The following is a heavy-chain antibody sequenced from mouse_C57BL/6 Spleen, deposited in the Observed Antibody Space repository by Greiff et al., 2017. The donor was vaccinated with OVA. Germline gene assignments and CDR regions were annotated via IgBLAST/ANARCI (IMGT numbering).Heavy chain of an antibody. CDR2: IDPSDSYT. CDR3: AREEGNYVGRFAY. Sequence: VKLQQPGAELVRPGTSVKLSCKASGYTFTSYWMHWVKQRPGQGLEWIGVIDPSDSYTNYNQKFKGKATLTVDTSSSTAYMQLSSLTSEDSAVYYGAREEGNYVGRFAYWGQGTLVTVSA. CDR1: GYTFTSYW. V-gene: IGHV1-59*01. J-gene: IGHJ3*01. D-gene: IGHD2-1*01.